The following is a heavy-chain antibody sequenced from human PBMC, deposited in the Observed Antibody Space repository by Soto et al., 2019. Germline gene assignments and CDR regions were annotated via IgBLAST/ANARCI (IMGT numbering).Heavy chain of an antibody. CDR2: INHSGST. Sequence: PSETLSLTCAVYGGSFSGYYWSWIRQPPGKGLEWIGEINHSGSTNYNPSLKSRVTISVDTSKNQFSLKLSSVTAADTAVYYCPRGWIQLWSGYYYGMDVWGQGTTVTVSS. V-gene: IGHV4-34*01. CDR1: GGSFSGYY. CDR3: PRGWIQLWSGYYYGMDV. J-gene: IGHJ6*02. D-gene: IGHD5-18*01.